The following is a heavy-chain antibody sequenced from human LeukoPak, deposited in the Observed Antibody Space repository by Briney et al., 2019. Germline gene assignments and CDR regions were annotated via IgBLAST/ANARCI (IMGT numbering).Heavy chain of an antibody. CDR3: ARGSITIFGVVRYYFDY. CDR2: IWYDGSNK. D-gene: IGHD3-3*01. V-gene: IGHV3-33*01. J-gene: IGHJ4*02. Sequence: GGSLRLSCAASGFTFSSYGMHWVRQAPGKGLEWVAVIWYDGSNKYYADSVKGRFTISRDNSKNTLYLQMNSLRAEDTAVYYCARGSITIFGVVRYYFDYWGQGTLVTVST. CDR1: GFTFSSYG.